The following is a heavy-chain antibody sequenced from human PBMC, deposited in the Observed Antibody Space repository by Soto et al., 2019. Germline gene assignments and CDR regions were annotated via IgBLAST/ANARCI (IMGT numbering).Heavy chain of an antibody. CDR2: ISPYTGNT. J-gene: IGHJ6*02. D-gene: IGHD3-16*01. V-gene: IGHV1-18*01. CDR3: VMVDNYVTPTPQDV. CDR1: GYTFVNYG. Sequence: QVQLVQSGVELKKPGASVKVSCKPSGYTFVNYGIAWVRQAPGQGLEWMGWISPYTGNTHSARKVQGRLTMTTDTSTSTAYMDLGSLTSDDTAVYYCVMVDNYVTPTPQDVWGQGTTVTVSS.